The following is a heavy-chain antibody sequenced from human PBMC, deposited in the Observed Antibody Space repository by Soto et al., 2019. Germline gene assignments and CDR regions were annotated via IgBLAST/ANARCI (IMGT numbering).Heavy chain of an antibody. CDR3: ARDDSSGYYGYYGMDV. J-gene: IGHJ6*02. CDR1: GFTFSSYA. Sequence: GGSLRLSCAASGFTFSSYAMHWVRQAPGKGLEWVAVISYDGSNKYYADSVKGRFTISRDNSKSTLYLQMNSLRAEDTAVYYCARDDSSGYYGYYGMDVWGQGTTVTVSS. CDR2: ISYDGSNK. V-gene: IGHV3-30-3*01. D-gene: IGHD3-22*01.